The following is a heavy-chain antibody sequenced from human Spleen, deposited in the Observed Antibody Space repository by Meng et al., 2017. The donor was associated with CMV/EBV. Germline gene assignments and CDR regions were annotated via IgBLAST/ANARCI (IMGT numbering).Heavy chain of an antibody. CDR3: ARGSSWGYYYDSSGYPDAFDI. Sequence: GESLKISCAASGFTFSSYDMHWVRQATGKGLEWVSAIGTAGDTYYPGSVKGRFTISRENAKNSLYLQMNSLRAGDTAVYYCARGSSWGYYYDSSGYPDAFDIWGQGTMVTVSS. CDR1: GFTFSSYD. D-gene: IGHD3-22*01. V-gene: IGHV3-13*01. CDR2: IGTAGDT. J-gene: IGHJ3*02.